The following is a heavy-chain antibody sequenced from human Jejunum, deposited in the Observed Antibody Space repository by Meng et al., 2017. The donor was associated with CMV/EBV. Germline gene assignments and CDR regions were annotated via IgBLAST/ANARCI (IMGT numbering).Heavy chain of an antibody. J-gene: IGHJ5*02. D-gene: IGHD2-2*01. CDR3: ARLRVSCSSTSCYPNWFDP. V-gene: IGHV3-53*01. CDR2: IYSGDTT. Sequence: VSSNYMTWVRQAPGKGLEWVSIIYSGDTTYYADSVKGRFTISRDNSKNTLSLQMNSLRAEDTAVYYCARLRVSCSSTSCYPNWFDPWGQGTPVTVSS. CDR1: VSSNY.